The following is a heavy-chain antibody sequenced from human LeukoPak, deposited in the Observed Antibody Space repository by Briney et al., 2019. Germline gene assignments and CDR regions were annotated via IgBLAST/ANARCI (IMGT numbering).Heavy chain of an antibody. CDR1: GGSISSSNW. J-gene: IGHJ3*02. Sequence: SETLSLTCAVSGGSISSSNWWSWVRQPPGKGLEWIGDIYHSGSTYYNPSLKSRVTISVDTSKNQFSLKLSSVTAADTAVYYCARREVVPAALLGVGVAFDIWGQGTMVTVSS. CDR3: ARREVVPAALLGVGVAFDI. V-gene: IGHV4-4*02. D-gene: IGHD2-2*02. CDR2: IYHSGST.